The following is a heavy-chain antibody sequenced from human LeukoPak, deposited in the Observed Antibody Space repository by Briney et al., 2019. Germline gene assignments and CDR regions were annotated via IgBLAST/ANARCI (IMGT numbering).Heavy chain of an antibody. Sequence: SETLSLTXTVSGGSISSSSYYWGWIRQPPGKGLEWIGSIYYRGSTYYNPSLMSRVTISLDTSKNQFSLTLRSVTAADTAVYYCARHGDGYNPFDYWGQGNLVTVSS. V-gene: IGHV4-39*01. J-gene: IGHJ4*02. CDR2: IYYRGST. CDR3: ARHGDGYNPFDY. CDR1: GGSISSSSYY. D-gene: IGHD5-24*01.